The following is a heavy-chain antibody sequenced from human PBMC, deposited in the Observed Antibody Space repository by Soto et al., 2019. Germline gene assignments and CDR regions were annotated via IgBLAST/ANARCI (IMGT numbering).Heavy chain of an antibody. CDR2: IYYSGST. Sequence: SGTLSLTCTVSGGSISSYYWSWIRQPPGKGLEWIGYIYYSGSTNYNPSLKSRVTISVDTSKNQFSLKLSSVTAADTAVYYCARRIVVVAAPSPGYYYYCMEVWGKGTTATVSS. CDR1: GGSISSYY. D-gene: IGHD2-15*01. V-gene: IGHV4-59*08. J-gene: IGHJ6*03. CDR3: ARRIVVVAAPSPGYYYYCMEV.